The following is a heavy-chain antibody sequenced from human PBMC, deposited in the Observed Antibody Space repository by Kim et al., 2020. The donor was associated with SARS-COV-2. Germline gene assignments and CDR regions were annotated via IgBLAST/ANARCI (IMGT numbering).Heavy chain of an antibody. J-gene: IGHJ4*02. Sequence: GWSLRLSCAASGFTFSSHWMSWVRQAPGKGLEWVANMKQDGSEKYYLDSVTGRFTISRDNAKNSMFLQMNSLRAEDTAVYYCARQRIQYSSGSYFDYWGQGTLVTVSS. D-gene: IGHD6-19*01. CDR2: MKQDGSEK. CDR3: ARQRIQYSSGSYFDY. V-gene: IGHV3-7*01. CDR1: GFTFSSHW.